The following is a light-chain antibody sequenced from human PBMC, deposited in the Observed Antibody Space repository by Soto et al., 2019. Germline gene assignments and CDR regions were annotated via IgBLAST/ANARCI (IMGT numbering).Light chain of an antibody. V-gene: IGKV3-15*01. CDR2: GTS. CDR1: QSVASN. Sequence: EIVMMQSPASLSVSPGESVTLSCRASQSVASNLAWYQQKPGQAPRLLIYGTSTRATGVPDRFSGSGSGTDFTLTISSLQAADFAVYHCQHYNNWPITFGQGTRLEI. J-gene: IGKJ5*01. CDR3: QHYNNWPIT.